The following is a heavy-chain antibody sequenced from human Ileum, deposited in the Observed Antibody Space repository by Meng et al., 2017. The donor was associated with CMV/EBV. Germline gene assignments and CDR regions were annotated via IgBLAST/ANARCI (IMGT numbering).Heavy chain of an antibody. V-gene: IGHV3-7*01. CDR2: IKQDGSEK. CDR1: GFTFSSYW. Sequence: GSLKISCAASGFTFSSYWMSWVRQAPGKGLEWVANIKQDGSEKYYVDSVKGRFTISRDNAKNSLYLQMNSLRAEDTAVYYCARVKQWLVRRGYGMDVWGQGTTVTVSS. CDR3: ARVKQWLVRRGYGMDV. D-gene: IGHD6-19*01. J-gene: IGHJ6*02.